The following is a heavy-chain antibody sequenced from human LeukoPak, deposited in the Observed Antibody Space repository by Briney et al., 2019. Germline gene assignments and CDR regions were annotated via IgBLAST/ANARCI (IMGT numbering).Heavy chain of an antibody. J-gene: IGHJ4*02. CDR1: GASISSSSYY. CDR2: IYYSGST. D-gene: IGHD5-12*01. Sequence: PSETLSLTCTVSGASISSSSYYWGWIRQPPGKGLEWIGTIYYSGSTNYNPSLRSRVTLSVDKSKNQFSLKLSSVTAADTAVYYCARGPSVAAHLDYWGQGTLVTVSS. V-gene: IGHV4-39*07. CDR3: ARGPSVAAHLDY.